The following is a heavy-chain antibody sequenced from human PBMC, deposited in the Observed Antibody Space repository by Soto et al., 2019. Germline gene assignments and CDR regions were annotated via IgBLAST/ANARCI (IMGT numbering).Heavy chain of an antibody. D-gene: IGHD6-13*01. V-gene: IGHV4-61*01. Sequence: QVQLQESGPGLVEPSETLSLTCTVSGGSVSSGSYYWSWIRQPPGKGLEWIGYIYYSGSTNYNPSLKSRVTISVDTSKNQFSLKLSSVTAADTAVYYCARASIAAAGIHYWGQGTLVTVSS. CDR3: ARASIAAAGIHY. CDR1: GGSVSSGSYY. J-gene: IGHJ4*02. CDR2: IYYSGST.